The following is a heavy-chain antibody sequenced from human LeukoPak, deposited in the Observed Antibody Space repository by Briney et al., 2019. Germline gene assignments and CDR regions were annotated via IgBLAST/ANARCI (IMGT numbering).Heavy chain of an antibody. Sequence: GASVKVSCEASGGTFSSYAISWVRQAPGQGLEWMGGIIPIFGTANYAQKFQGRVTITTDESTSTAYMELSSLRSEDTAVYYCARGITMVRGAQRYYFDYWGQGTLVTVSS. CDR1: GGTFSSYA. D-gene: IGHD3-10*01. CDR2: IIPIFGTA. J-gene: IGHJ4*02. V-gene: IGHV1-69*05. CDR3: ARGITMVRGAQRYYFDY.